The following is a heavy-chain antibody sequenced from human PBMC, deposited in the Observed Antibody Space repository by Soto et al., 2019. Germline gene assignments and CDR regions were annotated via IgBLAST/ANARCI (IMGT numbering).Heavy chain of an antibody. V-gene: IGHV3-30-3*01. Sequence: PGGSLRLSCAASGFTFSSYAMHWVRQAPGKGLEWVAVISYDGSNKYYADSVKGRFTISRDNSKNTLYLQMNSLRAEDTAVYYCARDSYRERSSSWYATPAPRYGMDVWGQGTTVTVSS. CDR3: ARDSYRERSSSWYATPAPRYGMDV. D-gene: IGHD6-13*01. CDR2: ISYDGSNK. CDR1: GFTFSSYA. J-gene: IGHJ6*02.